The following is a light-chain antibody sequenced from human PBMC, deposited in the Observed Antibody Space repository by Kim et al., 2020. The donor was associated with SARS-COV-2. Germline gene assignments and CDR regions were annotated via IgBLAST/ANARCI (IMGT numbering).Light chain of an antibody. CDR2: AAS. J-gene: IGKJ1*01. CDR1: QSISNY. Sequence: VGGKITITYRTGQSISNYFNWCQQQQRGGPPRLLIYAASSLQSGVPSRFSGSGSGTDFTLTISSLQPEDFATYYCQQNYNTLYTFGQGTKVDIK. V-gene: IGKV1-39*01. CDR3: QQNYNTLYT.